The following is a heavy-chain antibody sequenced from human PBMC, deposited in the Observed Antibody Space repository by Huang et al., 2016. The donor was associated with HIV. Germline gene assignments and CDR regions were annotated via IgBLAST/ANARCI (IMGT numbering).Heavy chain of an antibody. CDR3: ATSRSGSGWFLDI. D-gene: IGHD6-19*01. CDR1: GGSLHGYY. CDR2: VKHGGST. J-gene: IGHJ2*01. V-gene: IGHV4-34*01. Sequence: QVQLYQWGAGPLRPSETLSLTCGVAGGSLHGYYWNWLRQSPGRGLEWIGEVKHGGSTKYNASLKSRVTRSVDTSKIQFSLNLTSVTATDTADYYCATSRSGSGWFLDIWGRGTLVSVS.